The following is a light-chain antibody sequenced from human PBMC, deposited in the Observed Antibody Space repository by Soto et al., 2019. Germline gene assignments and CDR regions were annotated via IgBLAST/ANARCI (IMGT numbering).Light chain of an antibody. CDR2: GAS. CDR1: QSVSSTK. V-gene: IGKV3-20*01. J-gene: IGKJ1*01. Sequence: EIVLTQSPGTLSLSPGERATLSCRASQSVSSTKLAWYQQRPGQAPRLLIFGASNRATGVPDRFSGSGSGTDFTLAISRLEPEDFAVYYCLQHNSYPWTFGQGTRVEIK. CDR3: LQHNSYPWT.